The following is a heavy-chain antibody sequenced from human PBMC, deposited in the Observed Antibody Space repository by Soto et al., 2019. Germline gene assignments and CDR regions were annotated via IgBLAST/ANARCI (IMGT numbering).Heavy chain of an antibody. V-gene: IGHV1-69*13. Sequence: GASVNVSCKAAGGTFSNYASNWVRQAPGQGLEWMGGIIPLFGTANYAQKFQGRVTITADESTSTAYLDLSSLRSEDTAVYYCARPVEMATISRSYLFYWGQGTLVTVSS. CDR3: ARPVEMATISRSYLFY. CDR2: IIPLFGTA. CDR1: GGTFSNYA. D-gene: IGHD5-12*01. J-gene: IGHJ4*02.